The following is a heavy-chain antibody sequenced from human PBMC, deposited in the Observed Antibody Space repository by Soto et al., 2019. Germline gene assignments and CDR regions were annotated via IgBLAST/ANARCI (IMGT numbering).Heavy chain of an antibody. J-gene: IGHJ4*02. CDR2: IKQDGSEK. CDR3: ASDSPFIVVVPAASDY. D-gene: IGHD2-2*01. Sequence: GGSLRLSCAASGFTFSSYWMSWVRQAPGKGLEWVANIKQDGSEKYYVDSVKGRFTISRDNAKNSLYLQMNSLRAEDTAVYYCASDSPFIVVVPAASDYWGQGTLVTVSS. V-gene: IGHV3-7*03. CDR1: GFTFSSYW.